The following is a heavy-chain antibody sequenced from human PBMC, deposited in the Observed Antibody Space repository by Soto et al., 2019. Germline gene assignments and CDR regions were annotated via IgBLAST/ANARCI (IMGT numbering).Heavy chain of an antibody. CDR2: SIPIFGTA. Sequence: QVQLVQSGAEVKKPGSSVKVSCKASGGTFSSYAISWVRQAPGQGLEWMGGSIPIFGTANYAQKFQGRVTITADESTSTAYMELSSLRSEDTAVYYCASYHYAFYYYGMDVWGQGTTVTVSS. D-gene: IGHD3-22*01. CDR3: ASYHYAFYYYGMDV. V-gene: IGHV1-69*01. CDR1: GGTFSSYA. J-gene: IGHJ6*02.